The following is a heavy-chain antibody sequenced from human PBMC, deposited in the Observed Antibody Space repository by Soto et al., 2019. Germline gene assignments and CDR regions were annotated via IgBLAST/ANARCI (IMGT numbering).Heavy chain of an antibody. J-gene: IGHJ4*02. CDR1: GFTFSSYA. CDR3: ARRGSGSYYDY. Sequence: EVQLLESGGGLVQPGGSLRLSCAASGFTFSSYAMSWVRQAPGKGLERVSVISGSGGSTYYTDSVKGRFTISRDNSKNTLNLQMNGLRAEDTAVYDCARRGSGSYYDYWGQGTLVTVSS. V-gene: IGHV3-23*01. D-gene: IGHD1-26*01. CDR2: ISGSGGST.